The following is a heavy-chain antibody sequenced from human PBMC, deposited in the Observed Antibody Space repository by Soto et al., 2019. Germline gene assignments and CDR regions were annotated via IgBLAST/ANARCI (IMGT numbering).Heavy chain of an antibody. J-gene: IGHJ6*03. D-gene: IGHD3-10*01. CDR2: INHGGST. Sequence: PSETLSLTCAVYGGSFSGYHWSWIRQPPGEGLEWIGEINHGGSTNYNPSLKSRVTISVDTSKNQFSLKLSSVTAADTAVYYCASRHVLLWFGESPPYMDVWGKGTTVTVSS. CDR1: GGSFSGYH. CDR3: ASRHVLLWFGESPPYMDV. V-gene: IGHV4-34*01.